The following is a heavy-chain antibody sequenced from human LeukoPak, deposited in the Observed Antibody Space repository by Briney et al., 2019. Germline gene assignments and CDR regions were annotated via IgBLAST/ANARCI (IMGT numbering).Heavy chain of an antibody. CDR3: ARTRAAVPVGELWS. CDR2: ISTYNGNT. V-gene: IGHV1-18*04. J-gene: IGHJ4*02. D-gene: IGHD3-10*01. Sequence: ASVKVSCKASGYTFTSYGINWVRQAPGQGLEWMGWISTYNGNTNYAQKFQGRVTMTTDTSTSTAYMELRSLRSDDTAVYYCARTRAAVPVGELWSWGQGTLVTVSS. CDR1: GYTFTSYG.